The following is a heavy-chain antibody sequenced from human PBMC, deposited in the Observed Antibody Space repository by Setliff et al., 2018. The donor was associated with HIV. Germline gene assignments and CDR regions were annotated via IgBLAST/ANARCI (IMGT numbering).Heavy chain of an antibody. CDR1: GFTVTGGGVG. Sequence: SGPTLVNPTQTLTLTCTFSGFTVTGGGVGVGWIRQAPGKGLEWLALIFGGDDKRYTPSLRRKLSVTKDTSMSQVTLTMTNLYRVDTATYYCAHMNYHRLTGYYTCFDYWGQGILVTVSS. CDR2: IFGGDDK. J-gene: IGHJ4*02. CDR3: AHMNYHRLTGYYTCFDY. D-gene: IGHD3-9*01. V-gene: IGHV2-5*02.